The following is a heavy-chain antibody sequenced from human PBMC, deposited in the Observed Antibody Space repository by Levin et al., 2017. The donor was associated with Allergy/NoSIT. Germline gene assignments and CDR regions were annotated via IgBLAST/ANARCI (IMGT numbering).Heavy chain of an antibody. CDR3: ARASEHSGYDIDY. CDR2: IIPIFGTA. CDR1: GXSLRSSS. J-gene: IGHJ4*02. D-gene: IGHD6-13*01. Sequence: ASVKVSCKASGXSLRSSSTREGLQAPGKGLEWMGGIIPIFGTANYAQKFQGRVTITADESTSTAYMELSSLRSEDTAVYYCARASEHSGYDIDYWGQGTLVTVSS. V-gene: IGHV1-69*13.